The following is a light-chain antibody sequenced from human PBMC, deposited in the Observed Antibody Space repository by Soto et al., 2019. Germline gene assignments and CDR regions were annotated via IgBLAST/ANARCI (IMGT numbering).Light chain of an antibody. CDR3: AAWDDSLNGYV. J-gene: IGLJ1*01. CDR2: NNN. CDR1: SSNIGTNA. Sequence: QSVLTQPPSASGTPGQRVTISCSGGSSNIGTNAVNWYQQLPGTAPKLLSYNNNQRLSGVPDRFSGSKSGTSASLAISGLQSEDEADYYCAAWDDSLNGYVFGTGTKVTVL. V-gene: IGLV1-44*01.